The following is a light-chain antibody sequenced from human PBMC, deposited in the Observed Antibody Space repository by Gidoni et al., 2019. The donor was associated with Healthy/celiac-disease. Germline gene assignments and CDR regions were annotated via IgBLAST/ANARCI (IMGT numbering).Light chain of an antibody. V-gene: IGKV1-39*01. J-gene: IGKJ4*01. CDR2: AAS. CDR1: QSFSSY. CDR3: KQSYSKGLT. Sequence: HMTQSPPSLSASVGDRVTSTCGASQSFSSYLNWYQQKPGKAPKLLLYAASSLQSRVPSRFSGSGSGTDFTLTIHSLQPRGCATFYCKQSYSKGLTFGGGTKVEIK.